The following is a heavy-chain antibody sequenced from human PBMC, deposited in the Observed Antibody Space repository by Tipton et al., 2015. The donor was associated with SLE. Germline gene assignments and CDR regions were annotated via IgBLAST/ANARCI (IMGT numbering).Heavy chain of an antibody. CDR3: AREGFHVSGWGMDV. V-gene: IGHV4-61*01. CDR1: GGSISSGSYY. J-gene: IGHJ6*04. CDR2: IYYSGST. D-gene: IGHD6-19*01. Sequence: GLVKPSETLSLTCTVSGGSISSGSYYWSWIRQPPGMGLEWIGYIYYSGSTNYNPSLKSRVTISVDTSKNQFSLKLSSVTAADTAVYYCAREGFHVSGWGMDVWGKGTTVTVSS.